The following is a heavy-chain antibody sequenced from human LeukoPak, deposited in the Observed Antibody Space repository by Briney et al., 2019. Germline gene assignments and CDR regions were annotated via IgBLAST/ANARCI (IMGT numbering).Heavy chain of an antibody. D-gene: IGHD2-2*02. Sequence: SETLSLTCAVYGGSFSGYYWSWIRQPPGKELEWIGEINHSGSTNYNPSLKSRVTISVDTSKNQFSLKLSSVTAADTAVYYCASVTAIKNNDYWGQGTLVTVSS. CDR2: INHSGST. CDR3: ASVTAIKNNDY. J-gene: IGHJ4*02. CDR1: GGSFSGYY. V-gene: IGHV4-34*01.